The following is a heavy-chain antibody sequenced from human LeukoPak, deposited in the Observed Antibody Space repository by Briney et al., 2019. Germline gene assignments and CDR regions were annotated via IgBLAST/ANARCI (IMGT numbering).Heavy chain of an antibody. V-gene: IGHV3-23*01. CDR1: GFTFSSKS. CDR2: ISGNGVDT. D-gene: IGHD6-13*01. J-gene: IGHJ4*02. Sequence: PGGSLRLSCAASGFTFSSKSMTWVRQAPGKGLEWVSAISGNGVDTFYADSVKGRFTISRDNSRNTLYLQMNSLRAEDTAVYYCAKDSRSLAAAGEVDYWGQGTLVTVSS. CDR3: AKDSRSLAAAGEVDY.